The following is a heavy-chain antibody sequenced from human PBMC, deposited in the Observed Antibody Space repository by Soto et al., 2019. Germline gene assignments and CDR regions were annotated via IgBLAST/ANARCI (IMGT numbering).Heavy chain of an antibody. CDR1: GGTFSSYT. J-gene: IGHJ4*02. CDR3: AGDRGVGYSYGYIDY. D-gene: IGHD5-18*01. CDR2: IIPILGIA. Sequence: QVQLVQSGAEVKKPGSSVKVSCKASGGTFSSYTISWVRQAPGQGLEWMGRIIPILGIANYAQKFQGRVTITADKSTSTAYMELSSLRSEDTAVYYCAGDRGVGYSYGYIDYWGQGTLVTVSS. V-gene: IGHV1-69*08.